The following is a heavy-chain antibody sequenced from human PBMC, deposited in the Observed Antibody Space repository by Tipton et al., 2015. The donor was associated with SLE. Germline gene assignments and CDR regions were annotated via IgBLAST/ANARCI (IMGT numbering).Heavy chain of an antibody. CDR1: GGSISSHY. Sequence: TLSLTCTVSGGSISSHYWSWIRQPPGKGLEWIGYIYTSGSTNYNPSLKSRVTISVDTSKNQFSLKLSSVTAADTAVYYCARDGLGYSSAFDIWGQGTMVTVSS. D-gene: IGHD6-6*01. CDR2: IYTSGST. J-gene: IGHJ3*02. V-gene: IGHV4-4*09. CDR3: ARDGLGYSSAFDI.